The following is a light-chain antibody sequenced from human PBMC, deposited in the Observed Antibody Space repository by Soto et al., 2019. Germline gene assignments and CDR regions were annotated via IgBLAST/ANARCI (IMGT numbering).Light chain of an antibody. CDR3: SSYTSISTLVV. CDR1: SSDVGGYNF. CDR2: EVS. Sequence: QSVLTQAASVSGSPGQSITISCTGTSSDVGGYNFVSWYQQHPGKAPKLMIYEVSNRPSGVSNRFSGSKSGNTASLTISGLQAEDEADYYCSSYTSISTLVVFGGGTKLTVL. J-gene: IGLJ2*01. V-gene: IGLV2-14*01.